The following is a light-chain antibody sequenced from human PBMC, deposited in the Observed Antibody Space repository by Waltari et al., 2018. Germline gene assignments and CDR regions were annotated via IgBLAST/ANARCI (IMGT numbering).Light chain of an antibody. CDR3: QQYNNWPRGT. CDR2: GAS. V-gene: IGKV3-15*01. Sequence: DIVMTQSPATLSVSPGERATLSCRASQSVSSNLVWYQQKPGQAPRLLIYGASTRATGIPARFSGSGSGTEFTLTISSLQSEDFAVYYCQQYNNWPRGTFGQGTRLEIK. J-gene: IGKJ5*01. CDR1: QSVSSN.